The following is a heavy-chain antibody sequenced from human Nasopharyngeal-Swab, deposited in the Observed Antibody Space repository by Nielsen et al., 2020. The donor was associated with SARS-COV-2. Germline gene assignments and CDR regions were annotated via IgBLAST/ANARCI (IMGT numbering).Heavy chain of an antibody. Sequence: GGSLRLSCPASGFTFRSYAISWVRQAPGKGLEWVSVISGSDHTTYYADSVKGRFTISRDNSKNTVNLQMNSLRVEDTAIYYCAKDRDSGDDSDDYYHYYGMDVWGQGTTVTVFS. CDR1: GFTFRSYA. CDR3: AKDRDSGDDSDDYYHYYGMDV. V-gene: IGHV3-23*01. CDR2: ISGSDHTT. D-gene: IGHD5-12*01. J-gene: IGHJ6*02.